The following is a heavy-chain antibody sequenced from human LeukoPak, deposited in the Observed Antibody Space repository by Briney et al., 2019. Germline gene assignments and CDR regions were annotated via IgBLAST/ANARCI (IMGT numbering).Heavy chain of an antibody. CDR1: GFTFSKFW. J-gene: IGHJ4*02. CDR2: IHPEGNEK. D-gene: IGHD1-1*01. CDR3: ARGDDFSGDH. Sequence: GGSLRLSCAVAGFTFSKFWMSWVRQAPGRGLEWVANIHPEGNEKYHVESVKGRFTISRDNAKNLLFLQMNGLRVEDTAVYYCARGDDFSGDHWGQGTLVTVSS. V-gene: IGHV3-7*04.